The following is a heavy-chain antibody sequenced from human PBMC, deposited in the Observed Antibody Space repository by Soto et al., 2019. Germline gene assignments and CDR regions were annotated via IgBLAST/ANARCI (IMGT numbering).Heavy chain of an antibody. J-gene: IGHJ5*02. D-gene: IGHD6-19*01. Sequence: PGESLRVSCKGSGYTFTSYWISWVRQMPGKGLEWMGRIDPSDSYTDYSPSFQGHVTISADKSISTAYLQWSNLKASDTAMYYGAKHQWLAPFDPWGQGTLVIVSS. V-gene: IGHV5-10-1*01. CDR1: GYTFTSYW. CDR3: AKHQWLAPFDP. CDR2: IDPSDSYT.